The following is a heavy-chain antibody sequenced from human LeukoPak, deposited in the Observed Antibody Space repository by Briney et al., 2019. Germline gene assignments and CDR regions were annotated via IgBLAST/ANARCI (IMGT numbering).Heavy chain of an antibody. CDR1: GFTFSNYD. CDR2: ISSSSSYI. D-gene: IGHD6-13*01. CDR3: ARGANSSSWYYYYYMDV. V-gene: IGHV3-21*01. J-gene: IGHJ6*03. Sequence: PGGSLRLSCVASGFTFSNYDMNWVRQAPGKGLEWVSFISSSSSYIYYADSVKGRFTISRDNAKKSLYLQMNSLRAEDTAVYYCARGANSSSWYYYYYMDVWGKGTTVTISS.